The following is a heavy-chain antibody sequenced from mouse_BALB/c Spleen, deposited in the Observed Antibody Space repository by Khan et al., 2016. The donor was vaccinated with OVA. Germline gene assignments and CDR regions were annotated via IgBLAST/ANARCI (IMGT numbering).Heavy chain of an antibody. D-gene: IGHD4-1*01. J-gene: IGHJ3*01. CDR1: GFIFSSYS. V-gene: IGHV5-6*02. Sequence: DVMLVESGGDLVKPGGSLKLSCAASGFIFSSYSMSWVRQTPDKRLEWVATISSGGDYTYYPDNVKGRFTISRDNAKNTLYLQMNSLKSEDTAMYYCASHLTGSFAYWGQGTLVTVSA. CDR3: ASHLTGSFAY. CDR2: ISSGGDYT.